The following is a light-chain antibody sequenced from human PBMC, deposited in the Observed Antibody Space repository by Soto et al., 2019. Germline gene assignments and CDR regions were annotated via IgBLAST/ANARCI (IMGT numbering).Light chain of an antibody. CDR2: DAS. V-gene: IGKV1-5*01. J-gene: IGKJ2*01. CDR1: QSISSW. Sequence: DIQMTQSPSTLSASVGDRVTITCRASQSISSWLAWYQQKPGKAPKLLIYDASTLEGGVPSRFSGSGSGTEFTLTISNLQPDDFATFYCQRYDTYAYTFGQGTKLETK. CDR3: QRYDTYAYT.